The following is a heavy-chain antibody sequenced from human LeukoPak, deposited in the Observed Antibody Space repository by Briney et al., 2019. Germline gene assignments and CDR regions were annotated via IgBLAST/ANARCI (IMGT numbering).Heavy chain of an antibody. CDR1: GFPFRDYY. V-gene: IGHV3-11*01. CDR2: ISGSGTTT. Sequence: GGSLTLSCAASGFPFRDYYMSWIRQAPGQRLEWVAYISGSGTTTYYADPVMGRLTISRDNARNLLYLQMNSLRVDDTAIYYCARDLASNGHWGQGTQVAVSS. CDR3: ARDLASNGH. J-gene: IGHJ4*02. D-gene: IGHD4-11*01.